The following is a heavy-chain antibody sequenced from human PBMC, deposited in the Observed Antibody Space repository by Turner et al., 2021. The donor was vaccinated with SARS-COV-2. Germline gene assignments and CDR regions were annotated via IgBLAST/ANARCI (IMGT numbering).Heavy chain of an antibody. D-gene: IGHD7-27*01. V-gene: IGHV3-20*01. CDR1: GLTFDDYG. Sequence: EVQLVESGGGVVRPGGSRSLSCAASGLTFDDYGMNWVRQAPGRGLEWVSNINWNGGSTGYADSVKGRFTISRDNAKNSLYLQMNSLRAEDTALYHCARGTGAADYWGQGTLVTVSS. J-gene: IGHJ4*02. CDR2: INWNGGST. CDR3: ARGTGAADY.